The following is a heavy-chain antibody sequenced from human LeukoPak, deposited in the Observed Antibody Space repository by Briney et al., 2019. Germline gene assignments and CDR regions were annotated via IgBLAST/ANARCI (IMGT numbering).Heavy chain of an antibody. Sequence: GGSLRLSCAASGFTFSSYSMNWVRQAPGKGLEWVSSISSSSSYIYSADSVKGRFTISRDNAKKSLYLQMNSLRAEATAVYYCARGGYYDYVWGSYRNDYWGQGTLVTVSS. V-gene: IGHV3-21*01. CDR1: GFTFSSYS. D-gene: IGHD3-16*02. CDR2: ISSSSSYI. CDR3: ARGGYYDYVWGSYRNDY. J-gene: IGHJ4*02.